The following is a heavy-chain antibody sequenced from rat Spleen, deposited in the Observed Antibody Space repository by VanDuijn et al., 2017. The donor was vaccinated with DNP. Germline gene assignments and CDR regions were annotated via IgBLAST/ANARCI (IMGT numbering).Heavy chain of an antibody. J-gene: IGHJ3*01. V-gene: IGHV4-2*01. D-gene: IGHD1-4*01. CDR3: ATSPGPNWFAY. CDR2: INKDSSSI. Sequence: VQLKESGPGLVQPSQTLSLTCPVSGFSLTSYGVSWVRQAPGKGLEWIGNINKDSSSINYTPSLKDKFTIPRDNAQNTLYLQMGTLGSEDTATYYCATSPGPNWFAYWGQGTLVTVSS. CDR1: GFSLTSYG.